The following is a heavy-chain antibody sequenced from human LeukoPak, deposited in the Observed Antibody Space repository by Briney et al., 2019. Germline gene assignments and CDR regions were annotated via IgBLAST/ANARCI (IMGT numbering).Heavy chain of an antibody. CDR2: IYYSGST. Sequence: PSETLSLTCTVSGGSISSSSYYWGWIRQPPGKGLEWIGSIYYSGSTYYNPSLKSRVTISVDTSKNQFSLKLSSVAAADTAVYYCARHGSSWYYFDYWGQGTLVTVSS. J-gene: IGHJ4*02. D-gene: IGHD6-13*01. V-gene: IGHV4-39*01. CDR3: ARHGSSWYYFDY. CDR1: GGSISSSSYY.